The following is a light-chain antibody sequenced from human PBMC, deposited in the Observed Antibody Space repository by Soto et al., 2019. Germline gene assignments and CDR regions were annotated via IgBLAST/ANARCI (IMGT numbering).Light chain of an antibody. CDR3: QQSYSTLWT. V-gene: IGKV1-39*01. CDR1: QSIDKY. J-gene: IGKJ1*01. Sequence: DIQMTQSPSSLSASVGDRVTITCRASQSIDKYLNWYQQKPGKGPNLLIYAASNLRTGVPSRFSGSGSGTDFTLTISSLLPEDFATYYCQQSYSTLWTFGQGTKVDIK. CDR2: AAS.